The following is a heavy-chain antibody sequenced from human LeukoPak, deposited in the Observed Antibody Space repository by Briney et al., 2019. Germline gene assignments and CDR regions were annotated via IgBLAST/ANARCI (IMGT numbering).Heavy chain of an antibody. Sequence: TSETLSLTCTVSGGSISSYHWSWIRQPPGKGLEWIGYIYYSGSTNFNPSLNSRVTISVDTSKNQFSLKLSSVTAADTAVYYCARLSSRNWFDPWGQGTLVTVSS. CDR3: ARLSSRNWFDP. V-gene: IGHV4-59*08. CDR1: GGSISSYH. D-gene: IGHD6-13*01. J-gene: IGHJ5*02. CDR2: IYYSGST.